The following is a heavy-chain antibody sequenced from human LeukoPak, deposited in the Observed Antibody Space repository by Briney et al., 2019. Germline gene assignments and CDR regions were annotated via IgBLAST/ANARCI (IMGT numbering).Heavy chain of an antibody. CDR2: INPHSGGT. J-gene: IGHJ4*02. V-gene: IGHV1-2*02. Sequence: ASVKVSCKASGYTFTGYYIHWVRQAPGQGLEWMGWINPHSGGTNYAQKFQGRVTMTRDTSISTAYMELSRLRSDDTAVYYCASAAPRDGGQIDYWGQGTLVTVSS. CDR3: ASAAPRDGGQIDY. CDR1: GYTFTGYY. D-gene: IGHD4-23*01.